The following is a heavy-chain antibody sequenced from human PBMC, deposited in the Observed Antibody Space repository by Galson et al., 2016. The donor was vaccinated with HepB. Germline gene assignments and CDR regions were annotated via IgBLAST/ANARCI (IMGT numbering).Heavy chain of an antibody. Sequence: TLSLTCTVSGVLIGSGGYYWSWIRQHPGKGLEWIGYTYPGGSPHYNPSLKSPVTISLDTSKNQFSLKMTSVTVADTAVYYCARRILYQPTYGMDVWGPGTAVIVSS. D-gene: IGHD2-2*01. CDR3: ARRILYQPTYGMDV. CDR1: GVLIGSGGYY. J-gene: IGHJ6*02. CDR2: TYPGGSP. V-gene: IGHV4-31*01.